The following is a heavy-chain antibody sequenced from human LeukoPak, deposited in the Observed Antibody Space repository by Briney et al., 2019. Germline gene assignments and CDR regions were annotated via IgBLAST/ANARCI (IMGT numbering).Heavy chain of an antibody. CDR2: ISGSGGST. D-gene: IGHD6-6*01. J-gene: IGHJ5*02. CDR3: ARDQWASSGWFDP. Sequence: HPGGSLRLSCTASGFTFSTYGMSWVRQAPGKGLEWVSAISGSGGSTYYADSVKGRFTISRDNSKNTLYLQMSSLRSEDTAVYYCARDQWASSGWFDPWGQGTLVTVSS. V-gene: IGHV3-23*01. CDR1: GFTFSTYG.